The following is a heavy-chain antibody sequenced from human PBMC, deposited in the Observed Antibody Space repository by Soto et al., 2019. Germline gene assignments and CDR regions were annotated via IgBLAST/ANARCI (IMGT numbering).Heavy chain of an antibody. CDR1: GFTFSNYA. J-gene: IGHJ2*01. D-gene: IGHD6-19*01. Sequence: QVQLVESGGGVVQPGRSLRLSCAASGFTFSNYALHWVRQAPGKGLEWVAVIWYDGSNKYYAVSVKGRFTISRDNSKNTLYLQMNSLRAEDTAVYYCARGVRSGCPLGRPCYFDLWGRGTLVTVSS. CDR2: IWYDGSNK. V-gene: IGHV3-33*08. CDR3: ARGVRSGCPLGRPCYFDL.